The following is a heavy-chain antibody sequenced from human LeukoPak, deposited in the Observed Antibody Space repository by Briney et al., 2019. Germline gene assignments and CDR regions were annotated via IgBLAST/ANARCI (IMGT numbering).Heavy chain of an antibody. CDR3: AKDSSGSSGYYYAPYFDY. D-gene: IGHD3-22*01. J-gene: IGHJ4*02. Sequence: PGGSLRLSCVASKFAFSNFWMTWFRQAPGKGLEWVSAISGSGGSTYYADSVKGRFTISRDNSKNTLYLQMNSLRAEDTAVYYCAKDSSGSSGYYYAPYFDYWGQGTLVTVSS. CDR2: ISGSGGST. V-gene: IGHV3-23*01. CDR1: KFAFSNFW.